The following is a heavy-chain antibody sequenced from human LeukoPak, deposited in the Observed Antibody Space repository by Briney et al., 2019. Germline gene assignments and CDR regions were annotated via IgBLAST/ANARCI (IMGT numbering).Heavy chain of an antibody. J-gene: IGHJ4*02. D-gene: IGHD2-2*01. CDR3: AREHCSSSSCHLDY. Sequence: PVGSLRLSCAASGFTFSSYWMSWVRQAPGKGLEWVANIKQDGSEKYYVNSVRGRFSISRDNAKNSLYLQMNSLRAEDTAVYYCAREHCSSSSCHLDYWGQGTLVTVSS. CDR2: IKQDGSEK. CDR1: GFTFSSYW. V-gene: IGHV3-7*01.